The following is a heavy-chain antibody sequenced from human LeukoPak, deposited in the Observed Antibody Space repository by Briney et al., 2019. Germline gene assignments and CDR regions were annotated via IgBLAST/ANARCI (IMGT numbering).Heavy chain of an antibody. CDR3: ARNRGDGYNFSYFDY. V-gene: IGHV3-7*01. CDR2: IKQDGSEK. CDR1: GFTFSSNW. J-gene: IGHJ4*02. D-gene: IGHD5-24*01. Sequence: PGGSLRLSCAASGFTFSSNWMSWVRQAPGKGLEWVANIKQDGSEKYYVDSVKGRFTISRDNAKNSLYLQMNSLRAEDTAVYYCARNRGDGYNFSYFDYWGQGTLVTVSS.